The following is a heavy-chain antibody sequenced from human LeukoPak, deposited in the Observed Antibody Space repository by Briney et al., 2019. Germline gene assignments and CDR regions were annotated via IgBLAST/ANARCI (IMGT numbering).Heavy chain of an antibody. V-gene: IGHV3-48*01. J-gene: IGHJ4*02. CDR2: ISSSSGTI. Sequence: GGSLRLSCAASGFTFSTYSMNWVRQAPGKGLEWVSYISSSSGTIYYADSVKGRFTISRDNAKHSLYLQMNSLRAEDTAVYDCXXXXXXXXXRSGYYSYYFDYWGQGTLVTVSS. CDR1: GFTFSTYS. D-gene: IGHD3-22*01. CDR3: XXXXXXXXXRSGYYSYYFDY.